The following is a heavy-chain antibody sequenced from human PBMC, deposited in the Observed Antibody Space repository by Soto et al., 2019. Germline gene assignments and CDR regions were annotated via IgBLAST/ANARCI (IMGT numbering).Heavy chain of an antibody. Sequence: QVQLVQSGAEVKKPGASVRVSCKASGYTLTNYYIHWVRQAPGQGLEWMGVINPSDGRTNYAQKFRGRVTMTRDTSTSTVNMELSSLRSEDTAVYYCARDQGRYWGQGTLVTVSS. CDR2: INPSDGRT. CDR1: GYTLTNYY. J-gene: IGHJ4*02. V-gene: IGHV1-46*01. CDR3: ARDQGRY.